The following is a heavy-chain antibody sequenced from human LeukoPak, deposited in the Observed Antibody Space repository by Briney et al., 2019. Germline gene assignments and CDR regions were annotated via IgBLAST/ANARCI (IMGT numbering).Heavy chain of an antibody. D-gene: IGHD2-15*01. V-gene: IGHV1-8*01. Sequence: ASVKVSCKASGYTFTSYDINWVRQPTGQGLEWVGWLNPTSGNTGCAQKFQGRVTMTRNTSISTAYMELSSLRSEDTAVYYCARGSPGGYCSGGSCPFFVSWGQRTLVTVSS. CDR2: LNPTSGNT. J-gene: IGHJ4*02. CDR1: GYTFTSYD. CDR3: ARGSPGGYCSGGSCPFFVS.